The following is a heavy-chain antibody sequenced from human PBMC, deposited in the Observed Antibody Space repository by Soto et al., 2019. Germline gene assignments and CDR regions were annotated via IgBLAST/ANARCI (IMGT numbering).Heavy chain of an antibody. CDR3: ALRSMAVVPEY. CDR2: LYYGRSA. CDR1: GDSISSYY. V-gene: IGHV4-59*01. D-gene: IGHD3-22*01. Sequence: QVQLQESGPGLVKPSETLSLTCAVSGDSISSYYCLWIRQPPGKGLESIGYLYYGRSANYNPSIKGRVTLSVDTSTNHCSLTLSSMTAADTAVYYCALRSMAVVPEYWCQGTLVTVSS. J-gene: IGHJ4*02.